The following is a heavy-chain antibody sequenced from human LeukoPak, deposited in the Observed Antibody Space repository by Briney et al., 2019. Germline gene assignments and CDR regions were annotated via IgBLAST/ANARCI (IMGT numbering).Heavy chain of an antibody. Sequence: PGGSLRLSCAASGFTFSSCGMYWVRQTSGSGLEWVAGLTGSGGTTYHAASVEGRFTISRDNSKNTLYLQMNSLRAEDTAVYYCAKGHTVTSNLDYWGKGTLVTVSS. J-gene: IGHJ4*02. CDR2: LTGSGGTT. CDR1: GFTFSSCG. CDR3: AKGHTVTSNLDY. D-gene: IGHD4-17*01. V-gene: IGHV3-23*01.